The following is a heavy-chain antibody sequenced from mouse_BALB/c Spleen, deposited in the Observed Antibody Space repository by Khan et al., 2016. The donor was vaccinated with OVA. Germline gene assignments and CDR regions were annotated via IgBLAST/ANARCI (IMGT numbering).Heavy chain of an antibody. CDR1: GYTFTNYW. D-gene: IGHD2-10*01. Sequence: VPLQESGAELAKPGASVKMSCKASGYTFTNYWMHWVKQRPGQGMEWIGYIDPTNGDTEYNQKFKDKATLTADKSSRTAYMQLSSLKSEDSAVCYCTSTRRPYTCFVYWAHATLLSVS. J-gene: IGHJ3*01. CDR3: TSTRRPYTCFVY. V-gene: IGHV1-7*01. CDR2: IDPTNGDT.